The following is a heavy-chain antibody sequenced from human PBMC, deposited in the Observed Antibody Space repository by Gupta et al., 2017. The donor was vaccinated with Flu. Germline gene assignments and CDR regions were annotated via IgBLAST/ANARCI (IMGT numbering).Heavy chain of an antibody. V-gene: IGHV3-33*01. CDR2: IWYDGSNK. CDR3: AREGRDGYNSYYFDY. J-gene: IGHJ4*02. CDR1: GFPFSSYG. D-gene: IGHD5-24*01. Sequence: QVQLVESGGGVVQPGRSLRLSCAASGFPFSSYGMHWVRQAPGKGLEWVAVIWYDGSNKYYADSVKGRFTISRDNSKNTLYLQMNSRRAEDTAVYYCAREGRDGYNSYYFDYWGQGTLVTVSS.